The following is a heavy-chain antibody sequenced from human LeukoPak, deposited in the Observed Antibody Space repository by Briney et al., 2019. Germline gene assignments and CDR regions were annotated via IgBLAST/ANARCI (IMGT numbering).Heavy chain of an antibody. CDR2: IHYSGTT. Sequence: PSETLSLTFTVSGGFVSSYYWNWSRQPPGKGLEWIGYIHYSGTTNYNPSLKSRVTISVDTSKNQLSLKLSSVTAADTAVYFCAKRGRSSCYFEYWGQGPQVTVSS. D-gene: IGHD6-13*01. J-gene: IGHJ4*02. CDR1: GGFVSSYY. V-gene: IGHV4-59*02. CDR3: AKRGRSSCYFEY.